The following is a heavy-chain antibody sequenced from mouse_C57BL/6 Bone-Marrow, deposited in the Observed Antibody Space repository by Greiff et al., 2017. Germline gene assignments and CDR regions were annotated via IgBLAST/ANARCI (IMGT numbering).Heavy chain of an antibody. D-gene: IGHD2-4*01. CDR3: ARWYDYDWAMDY. CDR1: GFTFSSYA. Sequence: EVQLVESGGGLVKPGGSLKLSCAASGFTFSSYAMSWVRQTPEKRLAWVATISDGGSYTDYPDNVKGRFTISRDNAKNNLYLQMSHLKSEDTAMYYCARWYDYDWAMDYWGQGTSVTVSS. J-gene: IGHJ4*01. CDR2: ISDGGSYT. V-gene: IGHV5-4*01.